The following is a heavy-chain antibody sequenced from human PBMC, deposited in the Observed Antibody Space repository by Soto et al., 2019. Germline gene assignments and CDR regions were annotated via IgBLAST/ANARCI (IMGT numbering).Heavy chain of an antibody. V-gene: IGHV3-48*01. J-gene: IGHJ4*02. CDR3: AKQMYPSGSELWDY. D-gene: IGHD3-10*01. CDR2: ISPSSSTI. CDR1: GFTFSSYT. Sequence: EVQLVESGGGLVQPGGSLRLSCAASGFTFSSYTMNWVRQAPGKGLEWISYISPSSSTIYYADSVKGRFTISRDNAKNSLYLQMNSLRAEDTAVYYCAKQMYPSGSELWDYWVQGTLVTVSS.